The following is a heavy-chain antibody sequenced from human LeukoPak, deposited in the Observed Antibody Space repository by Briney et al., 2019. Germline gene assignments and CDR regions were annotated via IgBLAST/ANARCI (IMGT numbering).Heavy chain of an antibody. CDR2: INHSGST. V-gene: IGHV4-34*01. D-gene: IGHD3-22*01. CDR3: ARGRSGSFTTYYDYGMDD. Sequence: SETLSLTCAVYGGSFSGYFWIWIRQPPGKGQEWIGEINHSGSTKYNPSLKSRVTISEDTSKNHFSLKLSSVTAADTAVYYCARGRSGSFTTYYDYGMDDWGQGTTVTVSS. J-gene: IGHJ6*02. CDR1: GGSFSGYF.